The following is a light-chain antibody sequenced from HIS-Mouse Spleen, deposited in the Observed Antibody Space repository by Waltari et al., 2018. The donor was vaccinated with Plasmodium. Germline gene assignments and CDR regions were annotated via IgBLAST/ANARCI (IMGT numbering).Light chain of an antibody. CDR2: SNN. CDR3: AAWDDSLNGRV. V-gene: IGLV1-44*01. Sequence: QSVLTQPPSASGTPGQRVPIPCSGSSSNIGSHTVTCYQQLPGTAPKLLSYSNNQRPSGVPDRFSGSKSGTSASLAISGLQSEDEADYYCAAWDDSLNGRVFGGGTKLTVL. J-gene: IGLJ3*02. CDR1: SSNIGSHT.